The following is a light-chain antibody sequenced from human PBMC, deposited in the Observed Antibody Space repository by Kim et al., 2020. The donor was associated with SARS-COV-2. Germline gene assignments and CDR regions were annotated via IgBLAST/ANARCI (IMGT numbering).Light chain of an antibody. CDR1: SSDIGGYNY. Sequence: GPSITISSTGTSSDIGGYNYVSWFQQYPGKAPKLLIYDFNVRPSGISARFSGSKSGNTASLTISGLQADDEAVYHCSSYTDTDTWIFGGGTKVTVL. CDR2: DFN. J-gene: IGLJ2*01. CDR3: SSYTDTDTWI. V-gene: IGLV2-14*03.